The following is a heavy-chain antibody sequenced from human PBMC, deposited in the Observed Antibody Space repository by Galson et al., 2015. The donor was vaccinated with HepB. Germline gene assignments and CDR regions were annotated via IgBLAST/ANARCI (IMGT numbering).Heavy chain of an antibody. Sequence: SLRLSCAASGFTFSSYSMNWVRQAPGKGLEWVSYISSSSSTIYYADSVKGRFTISRDNAKNSLYLQMNSLRAEDTAVYYCARGPYCGGDCYPGAFDIWGQGTMVTVSS. CDR2: ISSSSSTI. V-gene: IGHV3-48*04. J-gene: IGHJ3*02. CDR3: ARGPYCGGDCYPGAFDI. D-gene: IGHD2-21*02. CDR1: GFTFSSYS.